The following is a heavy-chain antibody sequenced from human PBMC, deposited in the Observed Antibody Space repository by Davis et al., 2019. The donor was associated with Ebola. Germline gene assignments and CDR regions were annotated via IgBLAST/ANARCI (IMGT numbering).Heavy chain of an antibody. CDR2: IIPIFDTP. D-gene: IGHD3-22*01. V-gene: IGHV1-69*13. CDR3: AREGGRYYVSSGYVFDI. J-gene: IGHJ3*02. Sequence: SVKVSCKTSGGSFSSHPISWVRQAPRQGLEWMGGIIPIFDTPHYAQKFQGRITITADASTSTAYMELSSLRSEDTAVYYCAREGGRYYVSSGYVFDIWGQGTMVKVSS. CDR1: GGSFSSHP.